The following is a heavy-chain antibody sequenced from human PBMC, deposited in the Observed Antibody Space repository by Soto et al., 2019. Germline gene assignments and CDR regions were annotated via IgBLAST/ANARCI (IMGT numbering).Heavy chain of an antibody. D-gene: IGHD3-10*01. CDR3: ARGITMVRGVPNWFDP. V-gene: IGHV4-31*03. CDR2: IYYSGST. Sequence: SETLSLTCTVSGGSISSGGYYWSWIRQHPGKGLEWIGYIYYSGSTYYNPSLKSRVTISVDTSKNQFSLKLSSVTAADTAVYYCARGITMVRGVPNWFDPWGQGTLVT. CDR1: GGSISSGGYY. J-gene: IGHJ5*02.